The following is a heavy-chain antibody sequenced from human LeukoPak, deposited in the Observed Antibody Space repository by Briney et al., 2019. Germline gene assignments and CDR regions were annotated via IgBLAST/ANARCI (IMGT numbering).Heavy chain of an antibody. CDR1: GFTFSSYA. CDR3: AKEGNYYDSSGYFGY. CDR2: ISGSGGST. D-gene: IGHD3-22*01. V-gene: IGHV3-23*01. Sequence: GGSLRLSCAASGFTFSSYAMSWVRQAPGKGLEWVSGISGSGGSTYYADSVKGRFTISRDNSKNTLYLQMNSLRAEDTAVYYCAKEGNYYDSSGYFGYWGQGTLVTVSS. J-gene: IGHJ4*02.